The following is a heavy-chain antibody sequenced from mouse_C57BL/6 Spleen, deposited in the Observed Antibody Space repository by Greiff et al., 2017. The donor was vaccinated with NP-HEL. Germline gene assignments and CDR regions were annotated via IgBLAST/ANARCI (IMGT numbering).Heavy chain of an antibody. J-gene: IGHJ1*03. CDR2: IDPSDSYT. Sequence: VQLQQPGAELVKPGASVKLSCKASGYTFTRYWMQWVKQRPGQGLEWIGEIDPSDSYTNYNQKFKGKATLTVDTSSSTAYMQLSSLTSEDSAVYYCATTTVVATSYWYFDVWGTGTTVTVSS. CDR3: ATTTVVATSYWYFDV. CDR1: GYTFTRYW. V-gene: IGHV1-50*01. D-gene: IGHD1-1*01.